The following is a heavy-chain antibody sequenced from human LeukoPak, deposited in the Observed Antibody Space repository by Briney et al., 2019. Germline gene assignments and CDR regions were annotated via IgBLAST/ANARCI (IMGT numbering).Heavy chain of an antibody. J-gene: IGHJ4*02. Sequence: GESLKISCKGSGYSFTSYWIGWVRQMPGKGLEWMGIIYPGDSDTRYSPSFQGQVTISADKSISTAYLQWSGLKASDTAMYYCARHPPGWNDPFDYWGQGTLVTVSS. D-gene: IGHD1-1*01. V-gene: IGHV5-51*01. CDR1: GYSFTSYW. CDR3: ARHPPGWNDPFDY. CDR2: IYPGDSDT.